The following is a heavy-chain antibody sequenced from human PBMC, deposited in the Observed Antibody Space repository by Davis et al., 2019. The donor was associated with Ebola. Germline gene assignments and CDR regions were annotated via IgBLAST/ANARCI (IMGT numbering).Heavy chain of an antibody. D-gene: IGHD6-13*01. Sequence: GESLKISCAASGFTFSSYSMNWVRQAPGKGLEWVSSISSSSSYIYYADSVKGRFTISRDNAKNSLYLQMNSLRAEDTAVYYCARDQRERSGIAAAGGGYWGQGTLVTVSS. J-gene: IGHJ4*02. V-gene: IGHV3-21*01. CDR2: ISSSSSYI. CDR1: GFTFSSYS. CDR3: ARDQRERSGIAAAGGGY.